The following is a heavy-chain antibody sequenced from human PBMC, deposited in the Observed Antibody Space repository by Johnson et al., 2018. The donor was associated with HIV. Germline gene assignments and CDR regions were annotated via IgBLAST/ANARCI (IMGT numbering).Heavy chain of an antibody. Sequence: VQLVESGGGLVQPGGSLRLSCAASGFTFSSYAMSWVRQAPGKGLEWVSVISDSGGGTYYADSVKGRFTISRDNSKNTLFLQMNSLRAEDTAVYYCARGGLLSPDAFDIWGQGTMVTVSS. CDR2: ISDSGGGT. D-gene: IGHD2-21*02. J-gene: IGHJ3*02. CDR1: GFTFSSYA. CDR3: ARGGLLSPDAFDI. V-gene: IGHV3-23*04.